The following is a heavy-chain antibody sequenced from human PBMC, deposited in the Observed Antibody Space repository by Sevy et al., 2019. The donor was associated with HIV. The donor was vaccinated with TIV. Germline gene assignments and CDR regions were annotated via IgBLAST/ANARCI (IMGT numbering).Heavy chain of an antibody. CDR1: GGSISSSSYY. CDR2: IYYSGST. Sequence: SETLSLTCTVSGGSISSSSYYWGWIRQPPGKGLEWIGNIYYSGSTYYNPSLKSRVTISVYTSKNQFSLKLSSVTAADTAVYYCARTYGSGSYYTNPYYYGMDVWGQGTTVTVSS. D-gene: IGHD3-10*01. CDR3: ARTYGSGSYYTNPYYYGMDV. J-gene: IGHJ6*02. V-gene: IGHV4-39*01.